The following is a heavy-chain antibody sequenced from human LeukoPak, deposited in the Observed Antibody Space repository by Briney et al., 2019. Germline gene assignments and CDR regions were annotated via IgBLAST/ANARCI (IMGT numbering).Heavy chain of an antibody. CDR1: GGSISSSSYY. CDR3: ARTRRYYDSSGYPV. Sequence: SETLSLTCTVSGGSISSSSYYWGWIRQPPGKGLEWIGSIYYSGSTYYNPSLKSRVTISVDTSENQFSLKLSSVTAADTAVYYCARTRRYYDSSGYPVWGQGTTVTVSS. D-gene: IGHD3-22*01. CDR2: IYYSGST. J-gene: IGHJ6*02. V-gene: IGHV4-39*01.